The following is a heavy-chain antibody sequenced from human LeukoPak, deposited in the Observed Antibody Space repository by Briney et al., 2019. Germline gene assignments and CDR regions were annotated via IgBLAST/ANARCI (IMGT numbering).Heavy chain of an antibody. V-gene: IGHV1-8*03. CDR1: GYTFTSYD. Sequence: GASVKVSCKASGYTFTSYDINWVRQATGQGLEWMGWMNPNSGNTGYAQKFQGRVTITRNTSISTAYMELSSLRSEDTAVYYCARAITRSYDFWSGYYYSPSAMGMDVWGKGTTVTISS. CDR2: MNPNSGNT. CDR3: ARAITRSYDFWSGYYYSPSAMGMDV. J-gene: IGHJ6*04. D-gene: IGHD3-3*01.